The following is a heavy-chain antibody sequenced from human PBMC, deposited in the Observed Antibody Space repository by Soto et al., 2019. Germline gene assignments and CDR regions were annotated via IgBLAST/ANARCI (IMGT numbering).Heavy chain of an antibody. CDR3: ARDVDDDSSGYYFDY. CDR1: GYTFTSYY. Sequence: SCKASGYTFTSYYMHWVRQAPGQGLEWMGIINPSGGSTSYAQKFQARVTMTRDTSTSTVYMELSSLRSEDTAVYYCARDVDDDSSGYYFDYWGQRTLVTVSS. D-gene: IGHD3-22*01. V-gene: IGHV1-46*01. CDR2: INPSGGST. J-gene: IGHJ4*02.